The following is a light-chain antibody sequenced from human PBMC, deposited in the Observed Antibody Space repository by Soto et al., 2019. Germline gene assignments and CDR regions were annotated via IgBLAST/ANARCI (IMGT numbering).Light chain of an antibody. CDR3: QQYGNSLT. Sequence: EILLTQSPCTLSLSPGERATLSCRAGQSVSSSYLAWYQQKAGHAPSLLIYDASHRATGIPARLSGSGSGTDFTLTISRLEPEDFAVYYCQQYGNSLTFGGGTKVDIK. J-gene: IGKJ4*01. CDR1: QSVSSSY. V-gene: IGKV3-20*01. CDR2: DAS.